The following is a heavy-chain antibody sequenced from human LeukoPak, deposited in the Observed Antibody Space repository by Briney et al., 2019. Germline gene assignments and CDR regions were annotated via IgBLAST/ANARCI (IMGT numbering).Heavy chain of an antibody. CDR1: GGSFSGYY. V-gene: IGHV4-34*01. CDR3: ARDFSSSSSVYYYYYMDV. D-gene: IGHD6-6*01. CDR2: INHSGST. J-gene: IGHJ6*03. Sequence: SETLSLTCAVYGGSFSGYYWSWIRQPPGKGLEWIGEINHSGSTNYNPSLKSRVTISVDTSKNQFSLRLNSVTAAGTAVYYCARDFSSSSSVYYYYYMDVWGKGTSVTVSS.